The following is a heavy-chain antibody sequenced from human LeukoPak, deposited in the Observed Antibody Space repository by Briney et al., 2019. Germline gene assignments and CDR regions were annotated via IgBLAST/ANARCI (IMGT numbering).Heavy chain of an antibody. Sequence: TGGSLRLSCAASGFTFSGYAVSWVRQAPGKGLEWVSAISGSGGSTYYADSVKGRFTISRDNSKNTLYLQMNSLRAEDTAVYYCAKEVDSGYDYSSRMEYYFDYWGQGTLVTVSS. V-gene: IGHV3-23*01. CDR2: ISGSGGST. CDR3: AKEVDSGYDYSSRMEYYFDY. J-gene: IGHJ4*02. CDR1: GFTFSGYA. D-gene: IGHD5-12*01.